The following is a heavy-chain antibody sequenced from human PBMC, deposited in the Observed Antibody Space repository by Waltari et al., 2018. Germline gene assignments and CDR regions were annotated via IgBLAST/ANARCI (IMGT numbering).Heavy chain of an antibody. V-gene: IGHV3-21*01. D-gene: IGHD3-22*01. J-gene: IGHJ4*02. Sequence: EVQLVESGGGLVKPGGALRLSCAASGFTFSSNSKNWVRQAPGKGLACVSSISSSSSYIYYAASVQCRFTISRDNAKNSLYLQMNSLRAEDTAVYYCARETFYDRDGYWGQGTLVTVSS. CDR3: ARETFYDRDGY. CDR1: GFTFSSNS. CDR2: ISSSSSYI.